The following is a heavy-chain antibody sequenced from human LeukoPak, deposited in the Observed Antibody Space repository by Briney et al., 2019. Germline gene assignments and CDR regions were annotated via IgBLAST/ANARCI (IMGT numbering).Heavy chain of an antibody. J-gene: IGHJ4*02. V-gene: IGHV3-23*01. CDR1: GFTFSHYS. Sequence: GSLRPSCVAFGFTFSHYSMGWVRQAPGKGLEWVSGLSGSAGSTYYADSVKGRFTISRDNFKNTLYLQMNSLRAEDTAVYYCAKLRGVQLWLREYSVDYWGQGTLVTVSS. CDR3: AKLRGVQLWLREYSVDY. D-gene: IGHD5-18*01. CDR2: LSGSAGST.